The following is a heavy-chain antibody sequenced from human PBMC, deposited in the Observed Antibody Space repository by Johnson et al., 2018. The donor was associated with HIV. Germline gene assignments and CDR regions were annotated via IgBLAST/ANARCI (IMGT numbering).Heavy chain of an antibody. J-gene: IGHJ3*02. CDR3: AKDLFTEREDDVFDI. CDR2: ISYDGSNK. Sequence: QVQLVESGGGVVQPGRSLRLSCAASGFTFSSYAMHWVRQAPGKGLEWVAVISYDGSNKYYADSVKGRFTISRDNSKSTLNLQMNSLRAEDTAVYYCAKDLFTEREDDVFDIWGQGTLVTVSS. V-gene: IGHV3-30-3*01. D-gene: IGHD1-26*01. CDR1: GFTFSSYA.